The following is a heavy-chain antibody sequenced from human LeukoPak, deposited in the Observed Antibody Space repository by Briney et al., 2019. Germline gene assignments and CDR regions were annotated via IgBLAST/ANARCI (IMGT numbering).Heavy chain of an antibody. Sequence: PGGSLRLSCAASGFTFSSYAMHWVRQAPGKGLEYVSAISSNGGSTYYANSVKGRFTISRDNSKNTLYLQMGSLRAEDMAVYYCARAGIVVVPAAYQYYYYYMDVWGKGTTVTVSS. J-gene: IGHJ6*03. CDR2: ISSNGGST. V-gene: IGHV3-64*01. CDR1: GFTFSSYA. D-gene: IGHD2-2*01. CDR3: ARAGIVVVPAAYQYYYYYMDV.